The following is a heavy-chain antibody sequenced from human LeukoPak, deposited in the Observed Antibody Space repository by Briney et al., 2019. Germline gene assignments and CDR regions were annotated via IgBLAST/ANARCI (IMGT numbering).Heavy chain of an antibody. D-gene: IGHD2-2*01. Sequence: GGSLRLSCAASGFTFSSYAMSWVRQAPGKGLEWVSGISGSGGSTYYADSVKGRFTISRDKSKNTLYLQMNSLRAEDTAVYYCAHGAMYQLDYWGQGTLVTVSS. CDR2: ISGSGGST. V-gene: IGHV3-23*01. CDR3: AHGAMYQLDY. J-gene: IGHJ4*02. CDR1: GFTFSSYA.